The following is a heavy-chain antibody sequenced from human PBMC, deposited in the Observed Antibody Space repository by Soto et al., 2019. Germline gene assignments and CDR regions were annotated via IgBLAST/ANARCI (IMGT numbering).Heavy chain of an antibody. V-gene: IGHV4-34*01. D-gene: IGHD6-13*01. CDR2: VNHSGIT. J-gene: IGHJ4*02. CDR1: GGSFSGYY. Sequence: QVQLQQWGAGLLKPSETLSLTCAVYGGSFSGYYWSWIRQPPGKGLEWIGEVNHSGITNYNPSLKSRVTISVGTSKHQYSLKRSSVTAADTAVYYCARAGPQRDSGSWPTRTRSYYFDYRGQGSLVTVSS. CDR3: ARAGPQRDSGSWPTRTRSYYFDY.